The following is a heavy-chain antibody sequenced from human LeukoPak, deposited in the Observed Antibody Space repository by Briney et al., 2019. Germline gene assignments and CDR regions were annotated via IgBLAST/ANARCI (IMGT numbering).Heavy chain of an antibody. J-gene: IGHJ4*02. Sequence: AGGSLRLSCAASGFTFNSYAMHWVRQAPGKGLEWVAVISYDGSNKYYADSVKGRFTISRDNSKNTLYLQMNSLRAEDTAVYYCASPPPDYGDYAPLWGQGTLVTVSS. CDR1: GFTFNSYA. CDR2: ISYDGSNK. CDR3: ASPPPDYGDYAPL. V-gene: IGHV3-30-3*01. D-gene: IGHD4-17*01.